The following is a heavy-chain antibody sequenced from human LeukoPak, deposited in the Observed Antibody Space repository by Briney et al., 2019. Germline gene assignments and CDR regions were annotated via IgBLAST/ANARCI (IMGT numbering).Heavy chain of an antibody. V-gene: IGHV4-34*01. CDR3: ARGVPDIVVVPAASFWFDP. CDR2: INYSGST. CDR1: GGSFSGYY. J-gene: IGHJ5*02. D-gene: IGHD2-2*01. Sequence: SETLSLTCAVYGGSFSGYYWSWIRQPPGKGLEWIGEINYSGSTNYNPSLKSRVTISVDTSKNQFSLKLSSVTAADTAVYYCARGVPDIVVVPAASFWFDPWGQGTLVTVSS.